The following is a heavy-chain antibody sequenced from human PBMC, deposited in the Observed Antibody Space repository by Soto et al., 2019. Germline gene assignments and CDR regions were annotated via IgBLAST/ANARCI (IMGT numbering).Heavy chain of an antibody. J-gene: IGHJ6*02. V-gene: IGHV4-34*01. CDR3: ARVRITMVRGVPWHVYYCGMDV. CDR2: INHSGST. Sequence: QVQLQQWGAGLLKPSETLSLTCAVYGGSFSGYYWSWIRQPPGKGLEWIGEINHSGSTNYNPSLRSRVTISVNTYMDQLSLKRSPVTAADTALYACARVRITMVRGVPWHVYYCGMDVWGQGTTVTVSS. CDR1: GGSFSGYY. D-gene: IGHD3-10*01.